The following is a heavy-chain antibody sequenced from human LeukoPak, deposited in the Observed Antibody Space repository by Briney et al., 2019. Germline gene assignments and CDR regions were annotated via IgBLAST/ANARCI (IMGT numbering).Heavy chain of an antibody. D-gene: IGHD1-14*01. CDR2: ISSSSSYI. CDR3: ARVNALRNGRPGDY. CDR1: GFTFSSYG. Sequence: GGSLRLSCAASGFTFSSYGMHWVRQAPGKGLEWVSSISSSSSYIYYADSVEGRFTISRDNAKNSLYLQMNSLRAEDTAVYYCARVNALRNGRPGDYWGQGTLVTVSS. J-gene: IGHJ4*02. V-gene: IGHV3-21*01.